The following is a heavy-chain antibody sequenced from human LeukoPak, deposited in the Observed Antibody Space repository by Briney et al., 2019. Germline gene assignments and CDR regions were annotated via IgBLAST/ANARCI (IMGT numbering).Heavy chain of an antibody. CDR1: GGTFSSYA. CDR2: IIQIFGTE. CDR3: ARGRDAYCSSSSCSFDP. V-gene: IGHV1-69*01. D-gene: IGHD2-2*01. Sequence: SVKVSCKASGGTFSSYALSWVRQAPGQGLEWMGGIIQIFGTENYAQKFQGRVTITADGATRKDYKELSSLRSEDTAVYYCARGRDAYCSSSSCSFDPWGQGTLVTVSS. J-gene: IGHJ5*02.